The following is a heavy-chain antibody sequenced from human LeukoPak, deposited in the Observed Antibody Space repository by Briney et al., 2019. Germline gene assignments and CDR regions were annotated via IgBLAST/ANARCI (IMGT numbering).Heavy chain of an antibody. D-gene: IGHD6-6*01. CDR2: IFYSGST. V-gene: IGHV4-59*01. Sequence: SETLSLTCTVSGGSINSYYWSWTRQPPGKGLEWIGYIFYSGSTNYNPSLQSRVTISVDTSRNQFSLNLSSVTAADTAVYYCARGPTRQYFDSWGQGTLVTVSS. J-gene: IGHJ4*02. CDR1: GGSINSYY. CDR3: ARGPTRQYFDS.